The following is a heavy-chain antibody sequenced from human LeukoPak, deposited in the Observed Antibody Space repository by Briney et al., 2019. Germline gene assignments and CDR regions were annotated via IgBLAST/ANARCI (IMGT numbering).Heavy chain of an antibody. D-gene: IGHD2-2*01. CDR1: GGSISSGVYY. Sequence: SEALSLTCTVSGGSISSGVYYWSWIRQPAGKGLEWIGRIYTSGSTNYNPSLKSRVTISSDTSKNQFSLNLSSVTAADTAVYYCAREDSTSWTFDAFDIWGQGTMVTVSS. CDR3: AREDSTSWTFDAFDI. V-gene: IGHV4-61*02. J-gene: IGHJ3*02. CDR2: IYTSGST.